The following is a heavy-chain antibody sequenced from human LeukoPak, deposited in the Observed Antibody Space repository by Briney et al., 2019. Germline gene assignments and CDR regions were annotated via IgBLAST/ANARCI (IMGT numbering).Heavy chain of an antibody. CDR3: AREKWFITPEFFLH. V-gene: IGHV3-23*01. D-gene: IGHD3-22*01. Sequence: GGPLRLSCAASGFPFSGNALSWFGQAPGRGREGVSTMSGDTVTTYYADSVKGRFTTSRDNPRNTLFLQMDSLRAEDTAVYYCAREKWFITPEFFLHWGQGTLVTVSS. CDR2: MSGDTVTT. J-gene: IGHJ1*01. CDR1: GFPFSGNA.